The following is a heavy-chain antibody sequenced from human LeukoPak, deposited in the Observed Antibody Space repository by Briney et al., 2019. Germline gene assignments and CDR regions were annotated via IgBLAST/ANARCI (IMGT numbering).Heavy chain of an antibody. Sequence: GGSLRLSCAASGVTFSVDYISWGRQAPGKGLECVSYISSSSDDTNNADSLRGRFTFSRDNAKNTCYLQRNSLRAENTAVYSCARPLYSSSWDPGWFAPWGQGKLTTVTS. J-gene: IGHJ5*02. CDR3: ARPLYSSSWDPGWFAP. D-gene: IGHD6-13*01. V-gene: IGHV3-11*03. CDR2: ISSSSDDT. CDR1: GVTFSVDY.